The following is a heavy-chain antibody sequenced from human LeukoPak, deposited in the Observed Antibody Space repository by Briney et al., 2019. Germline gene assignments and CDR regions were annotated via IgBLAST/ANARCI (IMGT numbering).Heavy chain of an antibody. CDR2: ITYDGAFDGGKT. V-gene: IGHV3-30*07. J-gene: IGHJ4*02. CDR1: GLSLSNYP. Sequence: GGSLRLSCEASGLSLSNYPMHWVRQAPGKGLEWITLITYDGAFDGGKTYYADSVKGRFTISRDNAKNTLYLQMNSLRAEDTAVYYCARDRNTDYWGQGTLVTVSS. CDR3: ARDRNTDY.